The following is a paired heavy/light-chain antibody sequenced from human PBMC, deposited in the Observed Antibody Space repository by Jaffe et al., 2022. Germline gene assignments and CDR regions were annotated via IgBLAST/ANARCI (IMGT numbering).Heavy chain of an antibody. D-gene: IGHD2-15*01. CDR3: ARGVTGPCSGGSCYSMRLFDY. Sequence: QVQLQESGPGLVKPSETLSLTCTVSGGSISSYYWTWIRQPPGKGLEWIGYIYYSGSTNYNPSLKSRVTISVDTSKNQFSLKLSSVTAADTAVYYCARGVTGPCSGGSCYSMRLFDYWGQGTLVTVSS. CDR2: IYYSGST. V-gene: IGHV4-59*01. J-gene: IGHJ4*02. CDR1: GGSISSYY.
Light chain of an antibody. CDR3: QQSYSTPPT. Sequence: DIQMTQSPSSLSASVGDRVTITCRASQSISSYLNWYQQKPEKAPKLLIYAASSLQSGVPSRFSGSGSGTDFTLTISSLQPEDFATYYCQQSYSTPPTFGGGTKVEIK. CDR2: AAS. V-gene: IGKV1-39*01. CDR1: QSISSY. J-gene: IGKJ4*01.